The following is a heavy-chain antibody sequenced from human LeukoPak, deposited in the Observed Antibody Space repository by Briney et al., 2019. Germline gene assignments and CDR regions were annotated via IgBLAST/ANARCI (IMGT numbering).Heavy chain of an antibody. V-gene: IGHV4-39*07. CDR1: GGSISSSSYY. Sequence: SETLSLTCTVSGGSISSSSYYWGWIRQPPGKGLEWIGSIYYSGSTYYNPSLKSRVTISVDTSKNQFSLKLSSVTAADTAVYYCARGWRFGESKFDYWGQGTLVTVSS. J-gene: IGHJ4*02. D-gene: IGHD3-10*01. CDR3: ARGWRFGESKFDY. CDR2: IYYSGST.